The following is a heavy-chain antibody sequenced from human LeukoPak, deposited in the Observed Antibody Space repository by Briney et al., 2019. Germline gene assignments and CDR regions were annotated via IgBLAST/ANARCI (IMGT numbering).Heavy chain of an antibody. V-gene: IGHV1-24*01. J-gene: IGHJ5*02. Sequence: ASVKVSCKVSGYTLTELSMHWVRQAPGKGLEWMGGFDPEDGETIYAQKCQGRVTMTEDTSTDTAYMELSSLRSEDTAVYYCATGYDFWSGYDWFDPWGQGTLVTVSS. CDR3: ATGYDFWSGYDWFDP. D-gene: IGHD3-3*01. CDR2: FDPEDGET. CDR1: GYTLTELS.